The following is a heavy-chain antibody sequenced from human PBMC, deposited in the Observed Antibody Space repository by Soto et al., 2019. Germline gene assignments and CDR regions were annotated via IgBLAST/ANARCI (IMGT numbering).Heavy chain of an antibody. CDR3: AVVIAVARGYCDL. CDR2: IDHSSSSV. CDR1: GFRFSSYS. D-gene: IGHD6-19*01. V-gene: IGHV3-48*04. Sequence: EVQLVESGGGLVQPGGSLRLSCAASGFRFSSYSMNWVRQAPGKGPEWVSYIDHSSSSVRYVDSVEGRFTISRDNAKDALSLQITSLRVEDTAMDYCAVVIAVARGYCDLWGRGTLVTVSS. J-gene: IGHJ2*01.